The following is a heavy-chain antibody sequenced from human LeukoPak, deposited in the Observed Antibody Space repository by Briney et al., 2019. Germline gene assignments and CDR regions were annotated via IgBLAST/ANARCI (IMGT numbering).Heavy chain of an antibody. D-gene: IGHD3-10*01. CDR1: GGPVSSGSYY. J-gene: IGHJ5*02. V-gene: IGHV4-61*01. CDR3: ASGYKQHYYGSGSSLGWFDP. CDR2: ICYSEIT. Sequence: SETLSLTCTVSGGPVSSGSYYWSWIPQPPGKGLDRNGYICYSEITNYNPSLQIRVTISVATSKNRFNLKLCSVTAADTAVYYCASGYKQHYYGSGSSLGWFDPWGQGTLVTVSS.